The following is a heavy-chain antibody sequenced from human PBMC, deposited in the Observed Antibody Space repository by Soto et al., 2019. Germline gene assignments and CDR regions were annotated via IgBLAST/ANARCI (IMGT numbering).Heavy chain of an antibody. Sequence: VQLVESGGGVVQPGRSLTLSCAASGFTFSSYVIHWVRQTPDKGQEWVAFISRDGSKAYYADSVKGRFTISRDNSKNTLYLKMNSLRAEDSAVYYCARDDEGGSDCDLGYWGQGTLVTVSS. V-gene: IGHV3-30-3*01. J-gene: IGHJ4*02. CDR3: ARDDEGGSDCDLGY. CDR1: GFTFSSYV. CDR2: ISRDGSKA. D-gene: IGHD1-26*01.